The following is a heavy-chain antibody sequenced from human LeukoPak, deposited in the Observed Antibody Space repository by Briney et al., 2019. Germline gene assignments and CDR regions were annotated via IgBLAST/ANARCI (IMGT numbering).Heavy chain of an antibody. J-gene: IGHJ5*02. D-gene: IGHD6-13*01. CDR3: ARDRKSGSSSWYYWFDP. CDR2: ISAYNGNT. Sequence: ASVKVSCKASGYTFTSYGMSWVRQAPGQGLEWMGWISAYNGNTNYAQKLQGRVTMTTDTSTSTACMELRSLRSDDTAVYYCARDRKSGSSSWYYWFDPWGQGTLVTVSS. V-gene: IGHV1-18*01. CDR1: GYTFTSYG.